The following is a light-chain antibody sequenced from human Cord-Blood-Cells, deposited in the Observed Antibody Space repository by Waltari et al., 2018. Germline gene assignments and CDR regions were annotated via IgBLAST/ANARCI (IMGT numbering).Light chain of an antibody. CDR3: QQSYRTPLT. V-gene: IGKV1-39*01. Sequence: DIQITQSPSSLSASVVDRVTITCRASQSISSYLNWYQQKPGKAPQLLIYAASSLQSGVPSRFSGSGSGTDFTLTISSLQPEDFATYYCQQSYRTPLTFGGGTKVEIK. J-gene: IGKJ4*01. CDR1: QSISSY. CDR2: AAS.